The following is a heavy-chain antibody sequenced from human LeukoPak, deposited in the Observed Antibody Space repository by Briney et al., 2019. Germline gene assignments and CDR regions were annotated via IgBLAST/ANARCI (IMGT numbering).Heavy chain of an antibody. D-gene: IGHD3-10*01. CDR2: INHSGST. V-gene: IGHV4-34*01. CDR3: ARGKVRGVIY. CDR1: GGSFSGYY. J-gene: IGHJ4*02. Sequence: SETLSLTCAVYGGSFSGYYWSWIRQPPGKGLEWIREINHSGSTNYNPSLKSRVTISVDTSKNQFSLKLSSVTAADTAVYYCARGKVRGVIYWGQGTLVTVSS.